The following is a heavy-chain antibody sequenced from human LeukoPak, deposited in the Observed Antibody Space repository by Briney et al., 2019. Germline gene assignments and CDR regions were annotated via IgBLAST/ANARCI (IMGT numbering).Heavy chain of an antibody. CDR1: AYTFTSYY. CDR2: INPSGGST. V-gene: IGHV1-46*01. CDR3: ARALPHRRLMDTTMEQHWFDP. D-gene: IGHD5-18*01. Sequence: ASVKVSCKASAYTFTSYYMNWVRQAPGQGLEWMGIINPSGGSTSYAQKFQGRVTMTRDMSTSTVYMELSSLRSEDTAVYYCARALPHRRLMDTTMEQHWFDPWGQGTLVTVSS. J-gene: IGHJ5*02.